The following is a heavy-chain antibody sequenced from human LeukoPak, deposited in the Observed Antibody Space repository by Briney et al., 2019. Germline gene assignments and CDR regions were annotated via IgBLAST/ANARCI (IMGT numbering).Heavy chain of an antibody. D-gene: IGHD1-26*01. CDR2: INPSGGST. V-gene: IGHV1-46*01. Sequence: ASVKVSCKASGYTFTSYYMHWVRQAPGQGLEWMGIINPSGGSTSYAQKFQGRVTMTRDTSTSTVYTELSSLRSEDTAVYYCARTGGSYPDLLWYFDLWGRGTLVTVSS. CDR3: ARTGGSYPDLLWYFDL. J-gene: IGHJ2*01. CDR1: GYTFTSYY.